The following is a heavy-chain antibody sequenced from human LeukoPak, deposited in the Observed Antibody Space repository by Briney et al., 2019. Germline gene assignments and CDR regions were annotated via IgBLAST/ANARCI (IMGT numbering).Heavy chain of an antibody. CDR2: ISSSSSYI. Sequence: GGSLRLSCAASGFTFSSYWMSWVRQAPGKGLEWVSSISSSSSYIYYADSVKGRFTISRDNAKNSLYLQMNSLRAEDTAVYYCARGKDGYNSFDYWGQGTLVTVSS. CDR3: ARGKDGYNSFDY. CDR1: GFTFSSYW. D-gene: IGHD5-24*01. V-gene: IGHV3-21*01. J-gene: IGHJ4*02.